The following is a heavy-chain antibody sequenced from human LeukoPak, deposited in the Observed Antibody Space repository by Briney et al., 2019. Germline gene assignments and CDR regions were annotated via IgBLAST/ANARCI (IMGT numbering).Heavy chain of an antibody. V-gene: IGHV1-69*04. CDR3: AREFGDTAMVLSDPTFDY. CDR1: GGTFSSYA. Sequence: SVKVSCKASGGTFSSYAISWVRQAPGQGLEWMGRIIPILGIANYAQKFQGRVTITADKSTSTAYMELSSLRSEDTAVYYCAREFGDTAMVLSDPTFDYWGQGTLVTVSS. D-gene: IGHD5-18*01. J-gene: IGHJ4*02. CDR2: IIPILGIA.